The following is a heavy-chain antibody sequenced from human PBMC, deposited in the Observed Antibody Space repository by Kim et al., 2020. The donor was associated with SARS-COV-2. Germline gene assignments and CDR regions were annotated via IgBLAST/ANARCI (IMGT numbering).Heavy chain of an antibody. CDR1: GGSFSGYY. Sequence: SETLSLTCAVYGGSFSGYYWSWIRQPPGKGLEWIGEINHSGSTNYNPSLKSRVTISVDTSKNQFSLKLSSVTAADTAVYYCASYFYDFWSGNTYGMDVWG. V-gene: IGHV4-34*01. J-gene: IGHJ6*01. CDR2: INHSGST. CDR3: ASYFYDFWSGNTYGMDV. D-gene: IGHD3-3*01.